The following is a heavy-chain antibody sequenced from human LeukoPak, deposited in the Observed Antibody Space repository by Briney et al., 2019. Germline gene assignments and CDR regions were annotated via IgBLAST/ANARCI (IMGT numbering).Heavy chain of an antibody. J-gene: IGHJ3*02. Sequence: HPGGSLRLSCAASGFTFSSYGMHWVRQAPGKGLEWVAVIWYDGSNKYYADSVKGRFTISRDNSKNTLYLQMNSLRAEDTAVYYCAKAHYDFWSGYYSPSAFDIWGQGTMVTVSS. CDR1: GFTFSSYG. V-gene: IGHV3-33*06. CDR3: AKAHYDFWSGYYSPSAFDI. CDR2: IWYDGSNK. D-gene: IGHD3-3*01.